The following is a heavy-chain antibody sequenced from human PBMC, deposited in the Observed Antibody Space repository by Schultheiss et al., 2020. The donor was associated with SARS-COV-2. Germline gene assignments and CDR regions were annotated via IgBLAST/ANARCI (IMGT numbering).Heavy chain of an antibody. CDR2: IYHSGST. CDR1: GGSISSGGYS. V-gene: IGHV4-30-2*01. D-gene: IGHD1-26*01. CDR3: ARGYPVIGWLGATRRTRFYYFDY. Sequence: SETLSLTCAVSGGSISSGGYSWSWIRQPPGKGLEWIGYIYHSGSTYYNPSLKSRVTISVDRSKNQFSLKLSSVTAADTAVYYCARGYPVIGWLGATRRTRFYYFDYWGQGTLVTVSS. J-gene: IGHJ4*02.